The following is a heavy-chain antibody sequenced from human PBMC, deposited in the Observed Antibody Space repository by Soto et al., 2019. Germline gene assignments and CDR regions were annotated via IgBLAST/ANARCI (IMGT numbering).Heavy chain of an antibody. D-gene: IGHD6-19*01. CDR1: GFTFSSYA. Sequence: GGSLRLSCAASGFTFSSYAMSWVRQAPGKGLEWVSAISGSGGSTYYADSVKGRFTISRDNSKNTLYLQMNSLRAEDTAVYYCAKDLFLAVAGRYYYYGMDVWGQGTTVTVSS. V-gene: IGHV3-23*01. CDR2: ISGSGGST. CDR3: AKDLFLAVAGRYYYYGMDV. J-gene: IGHJ6*02.